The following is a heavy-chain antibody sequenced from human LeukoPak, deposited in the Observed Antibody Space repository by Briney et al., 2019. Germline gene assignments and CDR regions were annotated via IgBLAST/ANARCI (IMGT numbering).Heavy chain of an antibody. CDR3: AKDPEYSYGDY. Sequence: GGSLRLSCAASGFTFSHYAMYWVRQAPGKGLEWVSAISGSGGSTYYADSVKGRFTISRDNSKNTLYLQMNSLRAEDTAVYYCAKDPEYSYGDYWGQGTLVTVSS. D-gene: IGHD5-18*01. CDR1: GFTFSHYA. V-gene: IGHV3-23*01. CDR2: ISGSGGST. J-gene: IGHJ4*02.